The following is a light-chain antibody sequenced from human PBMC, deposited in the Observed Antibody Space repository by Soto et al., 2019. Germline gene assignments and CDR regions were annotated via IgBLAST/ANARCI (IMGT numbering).Light chain of an antibody. V-gene: IGKV1-5*01. CDR2: AAS. CDR1: QSISSW. J-gene: IGKJ5*01. CDR3: QQYNNWLT. Sequence: DIQMTQSPSTLSGSVGDRGTLTCRASQSISSWLAWYQQKPGNAPKLRIYAASTLQSGVPSRLSGSGSGTDFTLTISSLHSEDFGVYYCQQYNNWLTFGQGTRLEIK.